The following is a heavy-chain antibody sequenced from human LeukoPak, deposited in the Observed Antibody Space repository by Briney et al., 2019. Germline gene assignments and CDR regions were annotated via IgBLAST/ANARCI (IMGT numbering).Heavy chain of an antibody. CDR3: ARHKWNDADYFDF. V-gene: IGHV4-34*01. Sequence: PSETLSLTCAVYGGSFSGYYWSWIRQPPGKGLEWIGEINHSGSTNYNPSLKSRVTISVDTSKNQFSLKLSSVTAADTAVYYCARHKWNDADYFDFWGQGTLVTVSS. CDR2: INHSGST. CDR1: GGSFSGYY. J-gene: IGHJ4*02. D-gene: IGHD1-1*01.